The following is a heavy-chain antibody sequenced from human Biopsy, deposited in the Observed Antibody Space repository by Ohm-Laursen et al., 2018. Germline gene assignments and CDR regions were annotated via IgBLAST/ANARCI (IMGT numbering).Heavy chain of an antibody. CDR3: ATGPVQMVDANLRGEFDS. CDR2: ISASDDSK. V-gene: IGHV3-23*01. CDR1: GFTFTNYA. J-gene: IGHJ4*02. Sequence: SLRLSCAASGFTFTNYAMSWVRQAPGKGLEWVSSISASDDSKYYGDSVKGRFTISRDNSTNTLYLQMNGLRADDTAVYYCATGPVQMVDANLRGEFDSWGQGTLVTVSS. D-gene: IGHD2-8*01.